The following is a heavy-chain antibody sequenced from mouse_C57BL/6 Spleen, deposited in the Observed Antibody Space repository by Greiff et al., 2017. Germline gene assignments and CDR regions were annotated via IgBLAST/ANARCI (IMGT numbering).Heavy chain of an antibody. V-gene: IGHV1-64*01. J-gene: IGHJ3*01. CDR3: ETIDYDYDGAY. CDR2: IHPNSGST. D-gene: IGHD2-4*01. Sequence: VQLQQPGAELVKPGASVKLSCKASGYTFTSYWIHWVKQRPGQGLEWIGMIHPNSGSTNYNEKFKNKATLTVDKSSRPAYMQLSSLTSVDSAVYYCETIDYDYDGAYWGQGTLVSVAA. CDR1: GYTFTSYW.